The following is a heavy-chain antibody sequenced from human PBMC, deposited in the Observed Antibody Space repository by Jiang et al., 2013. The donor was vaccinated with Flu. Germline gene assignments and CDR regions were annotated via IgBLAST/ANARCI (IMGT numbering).Heavy chain of an antibody. D-gene: IGHD5-24*01. CDR2: IKSKTDGGTT. CDR3: TGATIGPYYFDY. Sequence: VQLVESGGGLVKPGGSLRLSCAASGFTFSNAWMSWVRQAPGKGLEWVGRIKSKTDGGTTDYAAPVKGRFTISRDDSKNTLYLQMNSLKTEDTAVYYCTGATIGPYYFDYWGQGTLVTVSS. CDR1: GFTFSNAW. J-gene: IGHJ4*02. V-gene: IGHV3-15*01.